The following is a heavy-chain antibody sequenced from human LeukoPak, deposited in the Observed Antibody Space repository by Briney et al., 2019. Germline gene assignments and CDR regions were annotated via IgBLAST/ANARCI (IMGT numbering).Heavy chain of an antibody. Sequence: GGSLRLSFAASGFTFSSYAMSWVRQAPGKGLEWVSAISGSGGSTYYADSVKGRFTISRDNSKNTLYLQMNSLRAEDTAVYYCAKDLRYSSGWYLFDYWGQGTLVTVSS. CDR2: ISGSGGST. CDR1: GFTFSSYA. V-gene: IGHV3-23*01. D-gene: IGHD6-19*01. J-gene: IGHJ4*02. CDR3: AKDLRYSSGWYLFDY.